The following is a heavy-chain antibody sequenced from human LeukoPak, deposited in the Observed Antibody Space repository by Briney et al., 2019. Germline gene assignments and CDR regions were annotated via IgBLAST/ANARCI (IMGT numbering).Heavy chain of an antibody. CDR3: ARDIQGVGPTDTLKYNYDENWFDP. CDR1: GYTLTELS. D-gene: IGHD3-22*01. J-gene: IGHJ5*02. V-gene: IGHV1-24*01. CDR2: FDPEDGET. Sequence: GASVKVSCKVSGYTLTELSMHWVRQAPGKGLEWMGGFDPEDGETIYAQKFQGRVTITADKSTSTAYMELSSLRSEDTAVYYCARDIQGVGPTDTLKYNYDENWFDPWGQGTLVTVSS.